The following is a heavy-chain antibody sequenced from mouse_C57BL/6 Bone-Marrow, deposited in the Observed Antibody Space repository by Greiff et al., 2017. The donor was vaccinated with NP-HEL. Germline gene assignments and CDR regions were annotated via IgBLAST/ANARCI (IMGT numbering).Heavy chain of an antibody. CDR1: GYTFTSYW. CDR3: ALYDGYPFAY. J-gene: IGHJ3*01. CDR2: IDPSDSYT. Sequence: VQLQQPGAELVRPGTSVKLSCKASGYTFTSYWMHWVKQRPGQGLEWIGVIDPSDSYTNYSQKFKGKATLTVDTSSSTAYMQLSSLTSEDSAVYYCALYDGYPFAYWGQGTLVTVSA. V-gene: IGHV1-59*01. D-gene: IGHD2-3*01.